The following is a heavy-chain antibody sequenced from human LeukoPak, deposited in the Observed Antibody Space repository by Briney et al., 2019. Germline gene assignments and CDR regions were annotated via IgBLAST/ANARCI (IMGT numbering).Heavy chain of an antibody. V-gene: IGHV3-74*01. J-gene: IGHJ4*02. CDR1: GFTISNYW. CDR2: INSDGSIT. CDR3: ATLLPGV. Sequence: PGGSLRLSCVAPGFTISNYWMHWVRQAPGKGLVWVSRINSDGSITTYADSVKGRFTISRDNAKNTMYLQMNSLRDEDTAVYYCATLLPGVWGQGTLVTVSS. D-gene: IGHD1-26*01.